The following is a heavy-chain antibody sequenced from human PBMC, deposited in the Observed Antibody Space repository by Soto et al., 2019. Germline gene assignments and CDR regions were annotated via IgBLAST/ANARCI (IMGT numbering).Heavy chain of an antibody. CDR3: AREWGSFALDD. J-gene: IGHJ4*02. Sequence: QVQLVQSGAEVKKPGASVKVSCKASGYTFTSYGISWVRQAPGQGLEWMGWISANNGNPNSAQKLQGRVTMTTDTSTSTSYKGLRSPGSDDTAVYYCAREWGSFALDDWGQGTLGTVSA. V-gene: IGHV1-18*01. CDR2: ISANNGNP. D-gene: IGHD3-16*01. CDR1: GYTFTSYG.